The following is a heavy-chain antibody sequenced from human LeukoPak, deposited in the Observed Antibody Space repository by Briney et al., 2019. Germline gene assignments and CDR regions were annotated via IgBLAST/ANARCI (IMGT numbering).Heavy chain of an antibody. CDR3: ARDLGRRKYCSSTSCYRGAYYYYYYMDV. Sequence: ASVNVSCKASGYTFTGYYMHWVRQAAGQGLEGMGWINPNSGGTNYAQKFQGRVTMTRDTSISTAYMELSRLRSDDTAVYYCARDLGRRKYCSSTSCYRGAYYYYYYMDVWGKGTTVTVSS. CDR1: GYTFTGYY. CDR2: INPNSGGT. J-gene: IGHJ6*03. D-gene: IGHD2-2*02. V-gene: IGHV1-2*02.